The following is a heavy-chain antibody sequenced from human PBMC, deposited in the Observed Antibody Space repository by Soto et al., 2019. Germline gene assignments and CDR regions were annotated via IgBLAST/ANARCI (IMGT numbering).Heavy chain of an antibody. V-gene: IGHV3-48*02. CDR2: TSPRGGTL. CDR3: ANGPHTHAGWPHSFDS. J-gene: IGHJ4*02. D-gene: IGHD6-19*01. CDR1: GFSLANYP. Sequence: SGLACGFSLANYPMNWVRQTPGKGLEWISYTSPRGGTLYYAESVEGRLTICRDNGRNSLILQMNSLREEHTATYLCANGPHTHAGWPHSFDSWGQGVPVTVSS.